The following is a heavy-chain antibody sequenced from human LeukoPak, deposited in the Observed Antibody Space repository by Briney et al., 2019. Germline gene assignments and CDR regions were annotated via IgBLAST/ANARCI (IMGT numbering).Heavy chain of an antibody. CDR3: ARMVRGLYRFDP. J-gene: IGHJ5*02. Sequence: SETLSLTCAVSGGSISSGGYSWSWIRQPPGKGLEWIGYIYHSGSTYYNPSLKSRVTISVDRSKNQFSLKLSSVTAADTAVYYCARMVRGLYRFDPWGQGTLVTVSS. CDR2: IYHSGST. D-gene: IGHD3-10*01. V-gene: IGHV4-30-2*01. CDR1: GGSISSGGYS.